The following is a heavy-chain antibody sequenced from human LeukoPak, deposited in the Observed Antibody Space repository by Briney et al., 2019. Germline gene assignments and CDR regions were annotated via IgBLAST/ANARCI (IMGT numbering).Heavy chain of an antibody. CDR3: ARAPEYCSSTSCYDGYFDY. J-gene: IGHJ4*02. CDR2: INTNTGNP. Sequence: GASVKVSCKASGYTFTSYAMNWVRQAPGQGIEWMGWINTNTGNPTYAQGFTGRFVFSLDTSVSTAYLQICSLKAEDTAVYYCARAPEYCSSTSCYDGYFDYWGQGTLVTVSS. V-gene: IGHV7-4-1*01. D-gene: IGHD2-2*01. CDR1: GYTFTSYA.